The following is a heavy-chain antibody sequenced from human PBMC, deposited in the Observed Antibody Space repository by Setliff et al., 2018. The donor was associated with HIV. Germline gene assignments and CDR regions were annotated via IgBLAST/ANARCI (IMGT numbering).Heavy chain of an antibody. J-gene: IGHJ6*03. V-gene: IGHV4-34*01. CDR1: GGSFSEYY. D-gene: IGHD5-12*01. CDR2: INHSGST. Sequence: SETLSLTCAVYGGSFSEYYWSWIRRSPGKGLEWIGEINHSGSTHYNPPLKSRATISVDTSKNQFSLRLNSVTAADTAVYYCARGATLLPGYSDRWEYFYMDVWGKETTVTVSS. CDR3: ARGATLLPGYSDRWEYFYMDV.